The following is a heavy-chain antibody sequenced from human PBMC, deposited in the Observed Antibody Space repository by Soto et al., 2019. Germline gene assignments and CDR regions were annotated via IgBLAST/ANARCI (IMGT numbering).Heavy chain of an antibody. CDR3: ARDDQLEPPDY. D-gene: IGHD1-1*01. V-gene: IGHV3-21*01. J-gene: IGHJ4*02. CDR2: ISSSSSYI. CDR1: GFTFSSYS. Sequence: EVQLVESGGGLVKPGGSLRLSCAASGFTFSSYSMNWVRQAPGKGLEWVSSISSSSSYIYYADSVKGRFTISRDNAKNSLYRQMNSLRAEDTAVYYCARDDQLEPPDYWGQGTLVTVSS.